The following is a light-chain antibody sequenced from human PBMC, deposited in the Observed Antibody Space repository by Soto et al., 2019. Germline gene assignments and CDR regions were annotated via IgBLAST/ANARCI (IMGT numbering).Light chain of an antibody. Sequence: QAVVTQEPSLTVPPGGTVTLTCASSSGVVTSGHYPYWFQQKPGQAPRTLIYDTINKHSWTPAPFSGSLLGGKAALTLSGAQPEDEAEYCCFLSYPGARPYVSRSGTKLTVL. J-gene: IGLJ1*01. CDR2: DTI. V-gene: IGLV7-46*01. CDR3: FLSYPGARPYV. CDR1: SGVVTSGHY.